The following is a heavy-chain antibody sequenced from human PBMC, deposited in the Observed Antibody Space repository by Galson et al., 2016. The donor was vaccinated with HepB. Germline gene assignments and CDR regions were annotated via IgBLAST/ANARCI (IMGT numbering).Heavy chain of an antibody. Sequence: SVKVSCKASGDTFTNYAVSWVRQAPGQGLEWMGGIIPIIGTPNYAQHFQGRLTITADESMTTVYMDLGTLTSADTAIYYCARTSDILTGYYLRFWGQGTLVAVSS. D-gene: IGHD3-9*01. CDR3: ARTSDILTGYYLRF. V-gene: IGHV1-69*13. CDR1: GDTFTNYA. J-gene: IGHJ4*02. CDR2: IIPIIGTP.